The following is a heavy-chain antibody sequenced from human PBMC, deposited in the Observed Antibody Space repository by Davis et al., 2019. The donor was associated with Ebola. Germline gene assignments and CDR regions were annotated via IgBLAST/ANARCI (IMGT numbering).Heavy chain of an antibody. CDR3: VRDFRLGDYFGEY. V-gene: IGHV1-8*01. Sequence: ASVKVSCKASGYTFTSYDIHWVRQATGQGLEWMGWMNPNSGNTGYAQKFQGRVAMTRDTSTNTAYMELRDLRSDDTAKYYCVRDFRLGDYFGEYWGQGTLVTVSS. CDR2: MNPNSGNT. D-gene: IGHD3-10*01. J-gene: IGHJ4*02. CDR1: GYTFTSYD.